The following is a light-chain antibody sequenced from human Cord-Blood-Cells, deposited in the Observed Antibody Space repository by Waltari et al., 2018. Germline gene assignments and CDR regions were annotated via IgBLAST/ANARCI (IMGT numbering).Light chain of an antibody. J-gene: IGKJ2*01. CDR1: QSVLYSSNNKNY. CDR2: WAS. V-gene: IGKV4-1*01. CDR3: QQYYSTPPYT. Sequence: DIVMTQSPDSLAVSLGERATINCKSSQSVLYSSNNKNYLAWYQHKPGHPPKLLIFWASTRESGVPDRFSGSGSGTDFTLTISSLQAEDVAVYYCQQYYSTPPYTFGQGTKLEIK.